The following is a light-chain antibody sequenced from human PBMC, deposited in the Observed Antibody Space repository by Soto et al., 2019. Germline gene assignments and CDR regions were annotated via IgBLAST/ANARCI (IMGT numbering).Light chain of an antibody. J-gene: IGKJ2*01. Sequence: EIVLTQSPGTLSLSPGERATLSCRASQSVRNSYLAWYQQKPGQAPRLLIYGASGRATGIPDSFSGSGSGTDFTLTISRLEPEEFAVYSCHQYGSSPYIFGQRNKLEI. CDR1: QSVRNSY. CDR3: HQYGSSPYI. V-gene: IGKV3-20*01. CDR2: GAS.